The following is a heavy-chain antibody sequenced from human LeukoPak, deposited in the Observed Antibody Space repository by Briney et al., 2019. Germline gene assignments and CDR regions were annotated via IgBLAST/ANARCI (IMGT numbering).Heavy chain of an antibody. CDR2: IYYSGST. CDR1: GGSISSYY. Sequence: SETLSLTCTVSGGSISSYYWSWIRQPPGKGLEWIGYIYYSGSTNYNPSLKSRVTISVDTSKNQFSLKLSSVTAADTAVYYCARADLPYRFFDYWGQGTLVTVSS. D-gene: IGHD3-16*01. J-gene: IGHJ4*02. V-gene: IGHV4-59*01. CDR3: ARADLPYRFFDY.